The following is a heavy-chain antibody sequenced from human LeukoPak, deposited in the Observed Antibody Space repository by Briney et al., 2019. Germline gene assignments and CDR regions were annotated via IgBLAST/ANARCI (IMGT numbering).Heavy chain of an antibody. V-gene: IGHV4-34*01. Sequence: PSETLSLTCAVYGGSFSGYYWSWIRQPPGKGLEWIGEINHSGSTNYNPSLKSRVTISVNTSKNQFSLKLSSVTAADTAVYYCASSIPYGSGSYYKVRNYWGQGTLVTVSS. CDR3: ASSIPYGSGSYYKVRNY. CDR2: INHSGST. J-gene: IGHJ4*02. CDR1: GGSFSGYY. D-gene: IGHD3-10*01.